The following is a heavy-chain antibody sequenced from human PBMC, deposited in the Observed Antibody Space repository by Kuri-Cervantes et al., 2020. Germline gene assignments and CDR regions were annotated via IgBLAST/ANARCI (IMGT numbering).Heavy chain of an antibody. CDR1: GGSISSSSYY. CDR3: ARERITMVRGVTWFDP. Sequence: ESLKISCTVSGGSISSSSYYWGWIRQPPGKGLEWIGSIYYSGSTYYNPSLKSRVTISVDTSKNQFSLKLSSVTAADTAVYYCARERITMVRGVTWFDPWGQGTLVTVSS. D-gene: IGHD3-10*01. J-gene: IGHJ5*02. V-gene: IGHV4-39*07. CDR2: IYYSGST.